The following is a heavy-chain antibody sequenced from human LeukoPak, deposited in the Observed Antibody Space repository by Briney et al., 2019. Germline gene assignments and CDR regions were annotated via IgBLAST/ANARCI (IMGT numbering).Heavy chain of an antibody. D-gene: IGHD2-15*01. CDR1: GGSISSGGYS. Sequence: SQALSLTCAVSGGSISSGGYSWSWIRQPPGKGREWIGYIYHSGSTYYNPSLKSRVTISVDRSKNQFSLKLSSVTAADTAVYYCARDRERVTRGSSGYYGMDVWGQGTTVTVSS. CDR2: IYHSGST. J-gene: IGHJ6*02. V-gene: IGHV4-30-2*01. CDR3: ARDRERVTRGSSGYYGMDV.